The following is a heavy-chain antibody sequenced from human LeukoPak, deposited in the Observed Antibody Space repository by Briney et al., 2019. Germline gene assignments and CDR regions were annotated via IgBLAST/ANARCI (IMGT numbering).Heavy chain of an antibody. CDR1: GFTFSSYG. CDR2: IWFDGSNK. J-gene: IGHJ4*02. Sequence: GGSLRLSCAASGFTFSSYGMHWVRQAPGKGLEWVAVIWFDGSNKYYADSVKGRFTISRDNSKNTLYLQMNSLRAEDTAVYYCARPNFQWLATAGVDYWGQGTLVTASS. D-gene: IGHD6-19*01. CDR3: ARPNFQWLATAGVDY. V-gene: IGHV3-33*01.